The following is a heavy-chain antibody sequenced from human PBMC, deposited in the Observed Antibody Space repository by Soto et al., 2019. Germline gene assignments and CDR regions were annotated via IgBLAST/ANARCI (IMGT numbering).Heavy chain of an antibody. CDR1: GFTFSSYA. Sequence: GGSLRLSCAASGFTFSSYAMHWVRQAPGKGLEYVSAISSNGGSTYYANSVKGRFTISRDNSKNTLYLQMGSLRAEDMAVYYCARGGGSYFFDYWGQGTLVTVSS. V-gene: IGHV3-64*01. J-gene: IGHJ4*02. D-gene: IGHD1-26*01. CDR3: ARGGGSYFFDY. CDR2: ISSNGGST.